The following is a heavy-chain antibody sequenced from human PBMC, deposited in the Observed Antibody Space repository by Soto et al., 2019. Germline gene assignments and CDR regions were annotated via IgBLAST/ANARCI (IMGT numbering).Heavy chain of an antibody. D-gene: IGHD3-10*02. CDR3: VRDYVMDV. Sequence: GGSLRLSCAASGFTFSGDAMNWVHQAPGKGLEWVSSISTTSTYIYYADSVKGRFTISRDNANNSLHLQMNSLRAEDTAVYYCVRDYVMDVWGQGTTVTAP. CDR2: ISTTSTYI. CDR1: GFTFSGDA. V-gene: IGHV3-21*01. J-gene: IGHJ6*02.